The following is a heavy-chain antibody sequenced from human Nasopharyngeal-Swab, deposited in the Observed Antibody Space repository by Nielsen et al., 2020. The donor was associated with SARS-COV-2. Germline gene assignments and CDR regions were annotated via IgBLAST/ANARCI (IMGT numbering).Heavy chain of an antibody. J-gene: IGHJ4*02. Sequence: GESLKISCAASGFTFSSYGMHWVHQAPGKGLEWVAVMSYDGSNKYYADSVKGRFTISRDNSKNTLYLQMNSLRAEDTAVYYCAKAAAAGTWGQGTLVTVSS. CDR3: AKAAAAGT. CDR2: MSYDGSNK. CDR1: GFTFSSYG. D-gene: IGHD6-13*01. V-gene: IGHV3-30*18.